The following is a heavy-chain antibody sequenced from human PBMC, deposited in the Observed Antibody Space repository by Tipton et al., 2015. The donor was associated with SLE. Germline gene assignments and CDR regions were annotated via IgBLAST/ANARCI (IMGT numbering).Heavy chain of an antibody. D-gene: IGHD5-24*01. V-gene: IGHV4-38-2*02. CDR1: GFSIISYY. CDR3: VRLELPATKADY. CDR2: IYHSGTT. J-gene: IGHJ4*02. Sequence: TLSLTCTVSGFSIISYYWGWIRQPPGKGLEWVGTIYHSGTTYYNPSLQSRLTLSIDTSKNQFSLKLSSVTAADTAVYYCVRLELPATKADYWGPGTLVTVSS.